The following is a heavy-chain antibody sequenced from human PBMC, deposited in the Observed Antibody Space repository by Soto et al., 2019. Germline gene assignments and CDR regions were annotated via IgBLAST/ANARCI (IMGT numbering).Heavy chain of an antibody. J-gene: IGHJ5*02. CDR3: ARGILPNYDILTGYPYNWFDP. CDR1: GGSFSGYY. V-gene: IGHV4-34*01. CDR2: INHSGST. Sequence: SETLSLTCAVYGGSFSGYYWSWIRQPPGKGLEWIGEINHSGSTNYNPSLKSRVTISVDTSKNQFSLKLSSVTAADTAVYYCARGILPNYDILTGYPYNWFDPWGQGTLVTVSS. D-gene: IGHD3-9*01.